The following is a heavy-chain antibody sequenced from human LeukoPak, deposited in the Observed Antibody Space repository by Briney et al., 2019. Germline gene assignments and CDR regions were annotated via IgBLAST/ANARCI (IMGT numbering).Heavy chain of an antibody. Sequence: PGGSLRLSCAASGFTFNNYAMTWVRQAPGKGLEWVSAIRGSGTSTYYADSVKGRFTISRDNSKNTLYLQMNSLRVEDTALYYCAKDEAMLLVVTPFDYWGQGTLVTVSS. V-gene: IGHV3-23*01. CDR2: IRGSGTST. J-gene: IGHJ4*02. CDR1: GFTFNNYA. CDR3: AKDEAMLLVVTPFDY. D-gene: IGHD3-22*01.